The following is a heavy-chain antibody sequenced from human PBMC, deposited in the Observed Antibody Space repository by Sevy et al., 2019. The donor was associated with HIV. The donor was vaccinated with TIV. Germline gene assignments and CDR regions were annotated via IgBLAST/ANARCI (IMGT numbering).Heavy chain of an antibody. CDR2: LYYTGSI. J-gene: IGHJ4*02. CDR1: GGSISSSLYY. CDR3: ARTQGGSTDGGDSSSYYYEGDHYFDL. Sequence: SETLSLTCIVSGGSISSSLYYWGWIRQPPGKGLEWIATLYYTGSIYYNPSLRTRLTISADSSQNQFSLKLSSVTAADTALYFCARTQGGSTDGGDSSSYYYEGDHYFDLWGLGLLVTVSS. D-gene: IGHD3-22*01. V-gene: IGHV4-39*01.